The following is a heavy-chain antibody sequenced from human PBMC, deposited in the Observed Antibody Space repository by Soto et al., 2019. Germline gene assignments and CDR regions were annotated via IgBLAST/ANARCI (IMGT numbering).Heavy chain of an antibody. CDR3: TRVGGYYGDYPNFDY. V-gene: IGHV4-59*01. CDR2: MYYSGST. CDR1: GGTISNYY. Sequence: SETLSLTCTVSGGTISNYYWSWIRQPPRKGLEWMGYMYYSGSTKYNPSLKSRVTISVGTSNNQFFLKLNSVTAADTAVYFCTRVGGYYGDYPNFDYWGRGTLVTVSS. D-gene: IGHD4-17*01. J-gene: IGHJ4*02.